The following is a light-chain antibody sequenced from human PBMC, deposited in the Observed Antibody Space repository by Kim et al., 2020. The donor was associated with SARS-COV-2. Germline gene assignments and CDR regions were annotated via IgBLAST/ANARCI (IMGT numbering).Light chain of an antibody. CDR1: QSVSSN. CDR2: GAS. J-gene: IGKJ1*01. V-gene: IGKV3-15*01. CDR3: HQYNKWPRT. Sequence: EIVMTQSPATLSVSPGERATLSCRASQSVSSNLSWYQQKPGQAPRLLIYGASTRATGIPARFSGSGSGTEFILTISSLQSEDFAVYYCHQYNKWPRTFGQGTKV.